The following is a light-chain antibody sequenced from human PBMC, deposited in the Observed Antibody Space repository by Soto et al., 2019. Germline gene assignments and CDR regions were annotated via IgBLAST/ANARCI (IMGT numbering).Light chain of an antibody. CDR1: RSFASSY. J-gene: IGKJ2*01. CDR2: AAS. V-gene: IGKV3-20*01. CDR3: HHYDSSPPYT. Sequence: EIVVTQSRSRLSWSPGEIRTLSCRASRSFASSYLAWYQHKPGQAPRLLIYAASSRATGIPDRFIGSGSGTDFTLTISRLEPDDSAVYYCHHYDSSPPYTFGQGTKVDIK.